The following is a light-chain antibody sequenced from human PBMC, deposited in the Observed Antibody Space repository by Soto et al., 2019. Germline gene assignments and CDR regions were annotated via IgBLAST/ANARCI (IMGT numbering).Light chain of an antibody. J-gene: IGKJ5*01. CDR3: QQFNSYRIT. Sequence: AIQLTQSPSSLSASVGDRVTITCRASQGISSALAWYQQKPGKAPKLLIYDASSLESGVPSRFSGSGSGTDFTLTISSLQPEDSATYYCQQFNSYRITFGQGTRLEIK. CDR2: DAS. CDR1: QGISSA. V-gene: IGKV1-13*02.